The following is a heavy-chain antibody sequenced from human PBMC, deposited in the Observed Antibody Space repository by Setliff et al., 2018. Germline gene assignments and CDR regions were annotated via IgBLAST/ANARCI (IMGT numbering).Heavy chain of an antibody. Sequence: ASVKVSCKTSGYSFASYGVSWVRQAPGQGLEWMGWISGYNGDTNYAPEFQGRVTVTADESTSTAYMELASLRDDDTAVYYCVRGPGPSVVVAIPFDHWGQGSLVTVSS. CDR2: ISGYNGDT. D-gene: IGHD5-12*01. CDR1: GYSFASYG. J-gene: IGHJ4*02. V-gene: IGHV1-18*01. CDR3: VRGPGPSVVVAIPFDH.